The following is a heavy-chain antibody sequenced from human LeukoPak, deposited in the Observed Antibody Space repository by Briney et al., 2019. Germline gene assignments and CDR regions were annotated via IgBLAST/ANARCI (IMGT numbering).Heavy chain of an antibody. V-gene: IGHV4-39*07. CDR3: ARGIVVVPVGMAGGAFDI. Sequence: SETLSLTCTVSGGSISSSSYYWGWIRQPPGKGLEWIGSIYYSGSTYYNPSLKSRVTISVDTSKNQFSLKLSSVTAADTAVYYCARGIVVVPVGMAGGAFDIWGQGTMVTVSS. J-gene: IGHJ3*02. CDR2: IYYSGST. CDR1: GGSISSSSYY. D-gene: IGHD2-2*01.